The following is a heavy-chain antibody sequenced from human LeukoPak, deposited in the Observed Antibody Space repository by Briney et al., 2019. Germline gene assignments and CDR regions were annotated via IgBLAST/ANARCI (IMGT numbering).Heavy chain of an antibody. V-gene: IGHV3-7*01. Sequence: GGSLRLSCAASGFSLSRYWMSWVRQAPGQGLEWVANIGKDGSGNHYADSVKGRFTISRDNAKNSLYLQMNSLRADDTAVYYCARDLDYYAIDYWGQGTLVTVSS. CDR3: ARDLDYYAIDY. D-gene: IGHD3/OR15-3a*01. CDR1: GFSLSRYW. J-gene: IGHJ4*02. CDR2: IGKDGSGN.